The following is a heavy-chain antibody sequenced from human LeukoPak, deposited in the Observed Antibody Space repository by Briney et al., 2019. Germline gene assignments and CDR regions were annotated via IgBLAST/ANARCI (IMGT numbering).Heavy chain of an antibody. V-gene: IGHV3-23*01. CDR3: ARYYYGSGSYRLEAFDI. CDR1: GFTFTNYA. J-gene: IGHJ3*02. Sequence: GGSLRLSCAASGFTFTNYAMTWVRQAPGKGLEWVSTVGGGGGSTLTADSVKGRFTISRDNSKNTLYLQMNSLRAEDTAVYYCARYYYGSGSYRLEAFDIWGQGTVVTVSS. CDR2: VGGGGGST. D-gene: IGHD3-10*01.